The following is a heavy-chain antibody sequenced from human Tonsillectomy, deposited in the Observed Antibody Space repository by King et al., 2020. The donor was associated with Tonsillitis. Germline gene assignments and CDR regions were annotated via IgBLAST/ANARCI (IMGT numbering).Heavy chain of an antibody. Sequence: VQLVESGGGVVQPGRSLRLSCAASGFTFSSYAMHWVRQAPGKGLEWVALISYDGSNKYYADSVKGRFTISRANSKNTLHLQMNSLRAEDTAVYYCARVEYGDYADYYYYGMDVWGQGTTVTVSS. J-gene: IGHJ6*02. CDR3: ARVEYGDYADYYYYGMDV. CDR2: ISYDGSNK. V-gene: IGHV3-30-3*01. D-gene: IGHD4-17*01. CDR1: GFTFSSYA.